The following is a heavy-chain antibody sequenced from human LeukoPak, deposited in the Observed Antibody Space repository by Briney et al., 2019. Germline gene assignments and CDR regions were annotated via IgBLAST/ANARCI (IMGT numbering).Heavy chain of an antibody. D-gene: IGHD5-18*01. J-gene: IGHJ6*03. CDR1: GGPIRSGSYY. CDR2: IYTRGTT. Sequence: SETLSLTCTVSGGPIRSGSYYGSWIRQPAGRGRERIGHIYTRGTTNYNHAVKSRVTVSLDTSKNQISLKLNSVTAADTAIYYCARVYTVMGATTVDHYHYYMDVWGKGTTVTVSS. CDR3: ARVYTVMGATTVDHYHYYMDV. V-gene: IGHV4-61*09.